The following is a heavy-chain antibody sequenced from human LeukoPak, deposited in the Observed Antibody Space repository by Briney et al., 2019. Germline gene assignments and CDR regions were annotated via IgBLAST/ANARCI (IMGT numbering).Heavy chain of an antibody. CDR1: GASFSGYY. V-gene: IGHV4-34*01. J-gene: IGHJ5*02. D-gene: IGHD3-10*01. CDR2: INHSGST. Sequence: SETLSLTCAVYGASFSGYYWSWIRQPPGKGLEWIGEINHSGSTNYNPSLKSRVTISVDTSKNQFSLKLSSVTAADTAVYYCAREPYYGLGSRWFDPWGQGTLVTVSS. CDR3: AREPYYGLGSRWFDP.